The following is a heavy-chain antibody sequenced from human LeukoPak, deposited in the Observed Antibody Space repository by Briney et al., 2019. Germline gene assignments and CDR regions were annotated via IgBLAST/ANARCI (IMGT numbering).Heavy chain of an antibody. D-gene: IGHD3/OR15-3a*01. CDR1: GYTFTGYY. J-gene: IGHJ5*02. CDR3: ARDRLDSWFDP. Sequence: GASVKVSCKASGYTFTGYYMHWVRQAPGQGLEWMGWINPNSGGTNYAQKFQGRVTMTRDTSISTAYMELRSLRSDDTAVYYCARDRLDSWFDPWGQGTLVTVSS. CDR2: INPNSGGT. V-gene: IGHV1-2*02.